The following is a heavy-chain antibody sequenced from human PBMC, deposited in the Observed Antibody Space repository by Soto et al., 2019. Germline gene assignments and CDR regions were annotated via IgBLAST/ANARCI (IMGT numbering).Heavy chain of an antibody. V-gene: IGHV3-23*01. CDR3: AQVGRSSKYHYDS. CDR2: ISGSGGST. J-gene: IGHJ4*02. D-gene: IGHD6-6*01. CDR1: GFTFSSYP. Sequence: GGSLKLSCAASGFTFSSYPMSLVRQPPGKGLEWVSAISGSGGSTYYADSVKGRFTIFRDNSKNTLYLQMNSLRAEDTAVYYCAQVGRSSKYHYDSWGKGTLVTVSS.